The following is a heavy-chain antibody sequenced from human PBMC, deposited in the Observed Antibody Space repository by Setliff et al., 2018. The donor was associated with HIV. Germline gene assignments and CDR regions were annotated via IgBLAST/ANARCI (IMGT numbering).Heavy chain of an antibody. Sequence: SETLSLTCAVYGGSFSGYCWSWIRQPPGKGLEWIGEIQHSGSTNYNPSLKSRVTISVDTSKNQFSLKLTSVTAADTAVYYCARGPVVVIPAPRWRWFDPWGRGTLVTVSS. V-gene: IGHV4-34*01. CDR3: ARGPVVVIPAPRWRWFDP. CDR2: IQHSGST. J-gene: IGHJ5*02. CDR1: GGSFSGYC. D-gene: IGHD2-2*01.